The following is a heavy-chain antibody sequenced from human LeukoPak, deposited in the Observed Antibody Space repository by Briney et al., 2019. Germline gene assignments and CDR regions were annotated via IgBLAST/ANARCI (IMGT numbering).Heavy chain of an antibody. CDR2: ISGSGSLT. D-gene: IGHD5-18*01. V-gene: IGHV3-23*01. CDR3: AKGGYSNGRYYYYYMDV. J-gene: IGHJ6*03. CDR1: RFTFSNYV. Sequence: GGSLRLSCAASRFTFSNYVMSWVRQAPGKGLEWVSAISGSGSLTFYADSVKGRFTISRDNSKNTLYLQMNSLRAEDTAVYYCAKGGYSNGRYYYYYMDVWGEGTTVTVSS.